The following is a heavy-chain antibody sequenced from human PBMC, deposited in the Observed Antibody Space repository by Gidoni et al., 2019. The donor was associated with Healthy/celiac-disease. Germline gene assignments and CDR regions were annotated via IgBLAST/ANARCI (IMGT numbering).Heavy chain of an antibody. J-gene: IGHJ3*02. V-gene: IGHV1-69*02. CDR2: IIPILGIA. D-gene: IGHD3-22*01. CDR1: GGTFSSYT. Sequence: QVQLVQSGAEVKKPGSSVKVSCKASGGTFSSYTISWVRQAPGQGLEWMGRIIPILGIANYAQKFQGRVTITADKSTSTAYMELSSLRSEDTAVYYCARRYYYDSSGTDAFDIWGQGTMVTVSS. CDR3: ARRYYYDSSGTDAFDI.